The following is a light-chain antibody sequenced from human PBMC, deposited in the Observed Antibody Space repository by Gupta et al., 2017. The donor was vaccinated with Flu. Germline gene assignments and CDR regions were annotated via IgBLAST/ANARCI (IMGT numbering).Light chain of an antibody. CDR1: KGRVRSEENTY. CDR2: TAS. CDR3: QHGYNRPYA. J-gene: IGKJ2*01. V-gene: IGKV2-30*02. Sequence: LGEPASICCASPKGRVRSEENTYINWYTRRPGQSPSPLIPTASTRANGVPDRFRGRGSGTDFTLTISSAEADDVAVYSCQHGYNRPYALGQGTKLEI.